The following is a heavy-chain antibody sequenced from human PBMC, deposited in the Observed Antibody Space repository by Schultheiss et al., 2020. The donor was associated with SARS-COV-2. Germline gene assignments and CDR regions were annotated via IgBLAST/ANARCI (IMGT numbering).Heavy chain of an antibody. V-gene: IGHV4-34*01. CDR3: ASLFNGDFDY. Sequence: SETLSLTCAVYGGSFSGYYWSWIRQPPGKGLEWIGEINHSGSTYYNPSLKSRVTISVDTSKNQFSLKLSSVTAADTAVYYCASLFNGDFDYWGQGTLVTVSS. D-gene: IGHD2-21*01. CDR1: GGSFSGYY. CDR2: INHSGST. J-gene: IGHJ4*02.